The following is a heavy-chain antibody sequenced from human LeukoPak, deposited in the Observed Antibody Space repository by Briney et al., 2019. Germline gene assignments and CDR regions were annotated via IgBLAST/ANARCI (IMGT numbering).Heavy chain of an antibody. J-gene: IGHJ6*02. Sequence: ASVKVSCKASGGTFSSYAISWVRQAPGQGLGWMGRIIPIFRIANYAQKFQGRVTITADKSTSTAYMELSSLRSEDTAVYYCARDLTRDGYNHDIRYGMDVWGQGTTVTVSS. V-gene: IGHV1-69*04. CDR2: IIPIFRIA. CDR1: GGTFSSYA. D-gene: IGHD5-24*01. CDR3: ARDLTRDGYNHDIRYGMDV.